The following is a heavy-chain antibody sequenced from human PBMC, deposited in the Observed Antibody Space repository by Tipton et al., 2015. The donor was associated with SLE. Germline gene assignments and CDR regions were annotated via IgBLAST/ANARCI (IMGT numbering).Heavy chain of an antibody. CDR1: GFTVSTTY. J-gene: IGHJ4*02. CDR2: IYADGST. Sequence: EASGFTVSTTYMSLVRQAPGKGLEWVSVIYADGSTYYADSVKDRFTISRDNSKNTLYLQMNSLRAEDTATYHCARAHCGRASCSRVNYWGQGALVIVSS. D-gene: IGHD2-2*01. CDR3: ARAHCGRASCSRVNY. V-gene: IGHV3-53*01.